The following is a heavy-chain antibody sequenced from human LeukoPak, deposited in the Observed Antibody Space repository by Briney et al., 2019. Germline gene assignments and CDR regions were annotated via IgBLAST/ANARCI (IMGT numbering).Heavy chain of an antibody. D-gene: IGHD3-3*01. CDR2: INPSGGST. V-gene: IGHV1-46*01. Sequence: ASVKVSCKASGYTFTSYYMHWVRQAPGQGLEWMGIINPSGGSTSYAQKFQGRVTMTRDTSTSTVYMELSSLRSEDTAVYYCARATHDFWSGYYPFDYWGQGTLVTVSS. CDR1: GYTFTSYY. J-gene: IGHJ4*02. CDR3: ARATHDFWSGYYPFDY.